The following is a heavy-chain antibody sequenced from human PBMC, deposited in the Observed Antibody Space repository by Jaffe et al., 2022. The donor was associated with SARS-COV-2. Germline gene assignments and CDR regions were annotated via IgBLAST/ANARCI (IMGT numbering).Heavy chain of an antibody. Sequence: EVQLVESGGGLVKPGGSLRLSCAASGFTFSSYSMNWVRQAPGKGLEWVSSISSSSSYIYYADSVKGRFTISRDNAKNSLYLQMNSLRAEDTAVYYCARDPGPGLLWTRAFHFDPWGQGTLVTVSS. CDR3: ARDPGPGLLWTRAFHFDP. D-gene: IGHD3-10*01. J-gene: IGHJ5*02. V-gene: IGHV3-21*01. CDR2: ISSSSSYI. CDR1: GFTFSSYS.